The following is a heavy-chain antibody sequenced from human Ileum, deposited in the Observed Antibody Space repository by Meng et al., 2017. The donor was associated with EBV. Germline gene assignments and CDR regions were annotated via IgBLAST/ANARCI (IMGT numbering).Heavy chain of an antibody. V-gene: IGHV1-3*04. J-gene: IGHJ4*02. Sequence: QVQHVQSGAEMKKPGATVEVSCKASGYTFTSYAMNWVRQAPGQRREWMGWINTGNGETKYSQKFQGRVTLTRDTSASTAYMELSSLRSEDTAVYYCASRPGIAVAGFDYWGQGTLVTVSS. D-gene: IGHD6-19*01. CDR1: GYTFTSYA. CDR2: INTGNGET. CDR3: ASRPGIAVAGFDY.